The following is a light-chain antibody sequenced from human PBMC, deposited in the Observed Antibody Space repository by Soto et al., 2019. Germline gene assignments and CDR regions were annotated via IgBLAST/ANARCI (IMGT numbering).Light chain of an antibody. V-gene: IGKV1-5*03. Sequence: DIQMTQSPSTLSGSVGDRVTITCRASQTISSWLAWYQQKPGKAPKLLIYKASTLKSGVPSRFSGSGSGTEFTRTISSLQPDDVATYYCQQYNSYSEAFGQGTKVELK. CDR1: QTISSW. CDR2: KAS. J-gene: IGKJ1*01. CDR3: QQYNSYSEA.